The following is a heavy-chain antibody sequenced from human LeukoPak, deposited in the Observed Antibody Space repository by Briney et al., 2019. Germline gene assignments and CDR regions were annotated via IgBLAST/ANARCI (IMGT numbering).Heavy chain of an antibody. D-gene: IGHD4/OR15-4a*01. CDR1: GYTPSEVS. CDR2: FDPEDGET. Sequence: GASLKVSCELSGYTPSEVSMQSGRQTPRKRLEWMGGFDPEDGETIYAQQFQGRVTMTEDTSTDTAYMELSSLRSEDTAVYYCAVLAAGRFDPWGQGTLVTVSS. CDR3: AVLAAGRFDP. J-gene: IGHJ5*02. V-gene: IGHV1-24*01.